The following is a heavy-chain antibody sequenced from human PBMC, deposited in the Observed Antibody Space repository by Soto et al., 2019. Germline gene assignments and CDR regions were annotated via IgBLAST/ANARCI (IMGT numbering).Heavy chain of an antibody. V-gene: IGHV1-2*02. D-gene: IGHD3-16*01. Sequence: GASVKVSCKASGYTFTDYYINWVRQAPGQGLEWIAWINPDSGGTYSAQKFEGRVTLTRDTSISTAYMELTSLTSDDTAVYYCARDWGQLLTNWFDPWGQGTLVTVSS. J-gene: IGHJ5*02. CDR3: ARDWGQLLTNWFDP. CDR2: INPDSGGT. CDR1: GYTFTDYY.